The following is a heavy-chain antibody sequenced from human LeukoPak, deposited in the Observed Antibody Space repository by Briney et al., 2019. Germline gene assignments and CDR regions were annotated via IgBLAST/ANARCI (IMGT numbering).Heavy chain of an antibody. CDR2: IYTSGST. CDR3: ASLTMVRGVSAFGGSDY. CDR1: GGSISSYY. D-gene: IGHD3-10*01. Sequence: PSETLSLTCTVSGGSISSYYWSWIRQPAGKGLEWIGRIYTSGSTNYNPSLKSRVTMSVDTSKNQFSLKLSSVTAADTAVYYCASLTMVRGVSAFGGSDYWGQGTLVTVSS. J-gene: IGHJ4*02. V-gene: IGHV4-4*07.